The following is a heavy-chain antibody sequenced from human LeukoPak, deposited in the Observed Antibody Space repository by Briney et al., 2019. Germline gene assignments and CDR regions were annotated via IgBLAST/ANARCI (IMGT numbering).Heavy chain of an antibody. Sequence: SETLSLTCAVYGGSFSGYYWSWIRQPPGKGLEWIGVINHSGSTNYNPSLKSRVTISVDTSKNQFSLKLSSVTAADTAVYYCARAGRNDFWSGYYTSWFDPWGQGTLVTVSS. CDR3: ARAGRNDFWSGYYTSWFDP. J-gene: IGHJ5*02. CDR1: GGSFSGYY. D-gene: IGHD3-3*01. CDR2: INHSGST. V-gene: IGHV4-34*01.